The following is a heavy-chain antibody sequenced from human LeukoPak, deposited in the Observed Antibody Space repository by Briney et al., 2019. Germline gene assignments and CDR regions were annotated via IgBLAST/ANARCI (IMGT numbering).Heavy chain of an antibody. CDR1: GCTFSSYS. CDR3: ARDGYCSSTSCYLYYYYYGMDV. D-gene: IGHD2-2*03. Sequence: GGSLRLSCAASGCTFSSYSVNWVRQAPGKGLEWVSSISSSSSYIYYADSVKGRFTISRDNAKNSLYLQMNSLRAEDTAVYYCARDGYCSSTSCYLYYYYYGMDVWGQGTTVTVSS. V-gene: IGHV3-21*01. J-gene: IGHJ6*02. CDR2: ISSSSSYI.